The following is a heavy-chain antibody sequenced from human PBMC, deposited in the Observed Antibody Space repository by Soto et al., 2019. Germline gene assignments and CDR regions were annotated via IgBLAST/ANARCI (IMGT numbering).Heavy chain of an antibody. J-gene: IGHJ6*02. CDR2: IYYSGRT. CDR3: ARAQGNYYYYGMNV. Sequence: SETLSLTCTVSGGSISSSSYYWGWIRQPPGKGLEWIGSIYYSGRTYYNPSLKSRITISVDTSKNQFSLKLSSVTAADTAVYYCARAQGNYYYYGMNVWGQGTTVTVSS. V-gene: IGHV4-39*01. CDR1: GGSISSSSYY.